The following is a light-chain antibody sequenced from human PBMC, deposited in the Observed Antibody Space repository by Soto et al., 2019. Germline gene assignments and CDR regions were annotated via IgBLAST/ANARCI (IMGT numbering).Light chain of an antibody. J-gene: IGKJ1*01. CDR3: QQYDKWPRT. Sequence: IVLTQSPATLSVSPGERATLSCRASESVSSNVAWYQQKPGQAPRLLIYGASTGATGIADRFSGSGSGTEFTLTISSLHSEDFAVYYCQQYDKWPRTFGQGTKVDIK. CDR2: GAS. CDR1: ESVSSN. V-gene: IGKV3-15*01.